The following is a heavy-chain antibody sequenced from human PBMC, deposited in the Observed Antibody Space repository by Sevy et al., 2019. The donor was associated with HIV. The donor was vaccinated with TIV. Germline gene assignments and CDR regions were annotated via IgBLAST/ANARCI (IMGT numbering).Heavy chain of an antibody. CDR2: IRTAGDT. Sequence: GGSLRLSCAASGFTFSSYDIHWVRQATGKGLEWVSAIRTAGDTYYPDSVKGRFPISRENAKNSLYLQMNSLRAGDTAVYYCAREVPGALYGMDVWGQGTTVTVSS. CDR3: AREVPGALYGMDV. CDR1: GFTFSSYD. D-gene: IGHD3-10*01. V-gene: IGHV3-13*01. J-gene: IGHJ6*02.